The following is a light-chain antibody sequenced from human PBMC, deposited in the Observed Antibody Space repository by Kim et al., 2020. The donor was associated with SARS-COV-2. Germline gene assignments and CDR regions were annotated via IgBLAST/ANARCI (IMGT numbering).Light chain of an antibody. CDR3: QQYNKWPGT. CDR1: QSVTSN. J-gene: IGKJ1*01. V-gene: IGKV3-15*01. CDR2: GAS. Sequence: EIVMTQSPPTVSVSPGERVTLSCRASQSVTSNVAWYQQKRGQAPSLLIYGASTRATGIPTRISGSGSETEFTLTISSLQSEDFALYYYQQYNKWPGTFGRGTKVDIK.